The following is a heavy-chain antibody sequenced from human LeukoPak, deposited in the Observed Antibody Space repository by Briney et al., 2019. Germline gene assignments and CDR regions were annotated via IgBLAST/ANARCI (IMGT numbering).Heavy chain of an antibody. V-gene: IGHV3-66*01. J-gene: IGHJ4*02. CDR1: GFTVSSNY. CDR2: IYSGGST. CDR3: ARDGGFGGYYFDY. D-gene: IGHD3-10*01. Sequence: PGGSLRLSCAASGFTVSSNYMGWVRQAPGKGLEWVSVIYSGGSTYYADSVKGRLTISRDNSKNTLYLQMNSLRAEDTAVYYCARDGGFGGYYFDYWGQGTLVTVSS.